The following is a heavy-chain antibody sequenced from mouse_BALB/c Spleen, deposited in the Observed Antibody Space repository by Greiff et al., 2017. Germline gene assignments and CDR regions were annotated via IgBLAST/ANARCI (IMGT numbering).Heavy chain of an antibody. V-gene: IGHV5-4*02. CDR1: GFTFSDYY. Sequence: EVKLMESGGGLVKPGGSLKLSCAASGFTFSDYYMYWVRQTPEKRLEWVATISDGGSYTYYPDSVKGRFTISRDNAKNNLYLQMSSLKSEDTAMYYCARGGGSAMDYWGQGTSVTVSS. J-gene: IGHJ4*01. CDR3: ARGGGSAMDY. CDR2: ISDGGSYT.